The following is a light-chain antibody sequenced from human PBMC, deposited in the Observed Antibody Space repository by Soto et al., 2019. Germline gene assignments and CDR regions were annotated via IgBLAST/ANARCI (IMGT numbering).Light chain of an antibody. CDR2: AAS. Sequence: AIRMTQSPSSFSASPGDRVTITCRASQGISSYLAWYQQKPGKAPKLLIYAASTLQSGVPSRFSGSGSGTDFTLTINCLQSEDFATYYCQQYYSYSWTFGQGTKVDIK. J-gene: IGKJ1*01. CDR3: QQYYSYSWT. V-gene: IGKV1-8*01. CDR1: QGISSY.